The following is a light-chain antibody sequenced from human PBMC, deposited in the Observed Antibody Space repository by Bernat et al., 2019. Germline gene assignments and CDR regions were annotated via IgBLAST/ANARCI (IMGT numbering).Light chain of an antibody. J-gene: IGLJ3*02. CDR3: QAWDSSTGV. CDR1: RLGNKY. CDR2: RDN. Sequence: SYELTQPPSVSVSPGQTASITCSGDRLGNKYTCWYRQKPGQSPVLVIYRDNKRPSGIPERFSGSHSGNTATLTISGTQAMDVADYYCQAWDSSTGVFGGGTRLTVL. V-gene: IGLV3-1*01.